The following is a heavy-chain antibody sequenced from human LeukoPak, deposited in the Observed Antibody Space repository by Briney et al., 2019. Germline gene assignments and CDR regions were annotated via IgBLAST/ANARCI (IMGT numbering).Heavy chain of an antibody. CDR3: AREVGLTYCSGGSCYSRAFDI. CDR2: IIPILGIA. Sequence: GASVKVSCKASGGSFSSYAISWVRQAPGQGLEWMGRIIPILGIANYAQKFQGRVTITADKSTSTAYMELSSLRSEDTAVYYCAREVGLTYCSGGSCYSRAFDIWGQGAMVTVSS. J-gene: IGHJ3*02. V-gene: IGHV1-69*04. D-gene: IGHD2-15*01. CDR1: GGSFSSYA.